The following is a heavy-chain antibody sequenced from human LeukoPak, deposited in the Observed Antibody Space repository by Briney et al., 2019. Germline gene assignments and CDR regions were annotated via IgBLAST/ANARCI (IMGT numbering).Heavy chain of an antibody. Sequence: GASVKVSCKASGGTFSSYAISWVRQAPGQGLEWMGGIIPIFGTANYAQKFQGRVTITTDESTSTAYMELRSLRSDDTAVYCCARESTNSGSYRDSGDYWGQGTLVTVSS. CDR1: GGTFSSYA. V-gene: IGHV1-69*05. J-gene: IGHJ4*02. D-gene: IGHD1-26*01. CDR3: ARESTNSGSYRDSGDY. CDR2: IIPIFGTA.